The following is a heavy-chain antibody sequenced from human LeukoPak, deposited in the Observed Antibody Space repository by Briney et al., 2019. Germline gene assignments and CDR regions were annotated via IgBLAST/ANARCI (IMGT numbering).Heavy chain of an antibody. CDR3: ARSTYHDILTGYPAYY. V-gene: IGHV1-2*02. CDR2: INPNSGGT. Sequence: ASVKVSCKASGYTFTGYYMHWVRQAPGQGLEWMGWINPNSGGTNYAQKFQGRVTMTRDTSISTAYMELSRLRSDDTAVYYCARSTYHDILTGYPAYYWGQGTLVTVSS. CDR1: GYTFTGYY. J-gene: IGHJ4*02. D-gene: IGHD3-9*01.